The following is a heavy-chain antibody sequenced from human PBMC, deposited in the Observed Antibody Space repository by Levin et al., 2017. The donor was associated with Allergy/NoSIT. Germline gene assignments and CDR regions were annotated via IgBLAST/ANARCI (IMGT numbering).Heavy chain of an antibody. D-gene: IGHD3-10*01. Sequence: GGSLRLSFASSFFPFLSSSLLFLLPSPLKGLEWVSYISSSSSYTNYADSVKGRFTISRDNAKNSLYLQMNSLRAEDTAVYYCARGFRSYYGSGSYDYWGQGTLVTVSS. CDR2: ISSSSSYT. J-gene: IGHJ4*02. CDR1: FFPFLSSS. V-gene: IGHV3-11*05. CDR3: ARGFRSYYGSGSYDY.